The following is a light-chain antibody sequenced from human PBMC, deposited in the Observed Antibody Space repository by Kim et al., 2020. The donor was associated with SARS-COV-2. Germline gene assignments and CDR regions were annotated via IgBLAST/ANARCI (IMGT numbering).Light chain of an antibody. J-gene: IGLJ2*01. CDR2: RND. V-gene: IGLV1-47*02. CDR3: ATWDDTVNVRVL. CDR1: SSNIGRNF. Sequence: QRVSISCSGSSSNIGRNFVHWYQQFPPTAPKLLIFRNDERPSGVSDRFSGSKSGTSASLAIGGLRSEDEATYYCATWDDTVNVRVLFGGGTQLTVL.